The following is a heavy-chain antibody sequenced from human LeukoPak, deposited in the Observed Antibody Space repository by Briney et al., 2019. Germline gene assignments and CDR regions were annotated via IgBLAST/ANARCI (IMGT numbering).Heavy chain of an antibody. CDR3: ARDRGGTYMYFQH. D-gene: IGHD1-26*01. V-gene: IGHV3-30*02. J-gene: IGHJ1*01. Sequence: GGSLRLSCAASGFTFSSYGMHWVRQAPGKGLEWVAFIRYDGSNKYYADSVKGRFTISRDNAKNSLFLQMNSLRAEDTAFYYCARDRGGTYMYFQHWGQGTLVTVSS. CDR1: GFTFSSYG. CDR2: IRYDGSNK.